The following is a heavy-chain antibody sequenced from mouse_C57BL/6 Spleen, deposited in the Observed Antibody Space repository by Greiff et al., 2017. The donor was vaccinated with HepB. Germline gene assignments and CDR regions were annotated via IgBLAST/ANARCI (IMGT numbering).Heavy chain of an antibody. CDR1: GYTFTSYW. D-gene: IGHD2-4*01. V-gene: IGHV1-72*01. CDR2: IDPNSGGT. Sequence: QVHVKQPGAELVKPGASVKLSCKASGYTFTSYWMHWVKQRPGRGLEWIGRIDPNSGGTKYNEKFKSKATLTVDKPSSTAYMQLSSLTSEDSAVYYCAREDFDNDAPFDYWGQGTTLTVSS. CDR3: AREDFDNDAPFDY. J-gene: IGHJ2*01.